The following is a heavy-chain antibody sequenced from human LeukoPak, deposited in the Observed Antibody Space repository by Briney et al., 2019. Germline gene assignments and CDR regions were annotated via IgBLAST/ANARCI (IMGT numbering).Heavy chain of an antibody. CDR1: GFTFSSYS. CDR2: ISSSSSYI. Sequence: GGSLRLSCAASGFTFSSYSMNWVRQAPGKGLEWVSSISSSSSYIYYADSVKGRFTISRDNSKNTLYLQMNSLRAEDTAVYYCAKDGWNEGDYWGQGTLVTVSS. V-gene: IGHV3-21*04. J-gene: IGHJ4*02. D-gene: IGHD1-1*01. CDR3: AKDGWNEGDY.